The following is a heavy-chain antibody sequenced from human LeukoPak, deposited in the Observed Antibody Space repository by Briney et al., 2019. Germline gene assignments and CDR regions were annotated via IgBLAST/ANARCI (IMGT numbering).Heavy chain of an antibody. CDR3: AKGHYDTGTFGAFDI. J-gene: IGHJ3*02. V-gene: IGHV3-23*01. D-gene: IGHD3-22*01. CDR2: ISGSGGST. Sequence: GGSLRLSCAASGFTFSLHAMTWVRQDPGKGLGWVSRISGSGGSTYYADSVKGRFTISRDNSKNTLSLQMNSLRAEDTAVYYCAKGHYDTGTFGAFDIWGQGTMVTVSS. CDR1: GFTFSLHA.